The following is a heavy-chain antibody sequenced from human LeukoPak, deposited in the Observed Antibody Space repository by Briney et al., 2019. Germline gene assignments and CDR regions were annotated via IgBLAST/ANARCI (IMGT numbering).Heavy chain of an antibody. CDR3: ARYYGTSGPTDY. CDR1: GFTFSSYW. CDR2: IKKDGSDK. D-gene: IGHD3-22*01. V-gene: IGHV3-7*01. J-gene: IGHJ4*02. Sequence: GGSLRLSCAASGFTFSSYWMNWVRQAPGKGLEWVANIKKDGSDKNYLGSVKGRFTVSRDNAKNSLFLSMNSLRAEDTAVYYCARYYGTSGPTDYWGQGTLVTVSS.